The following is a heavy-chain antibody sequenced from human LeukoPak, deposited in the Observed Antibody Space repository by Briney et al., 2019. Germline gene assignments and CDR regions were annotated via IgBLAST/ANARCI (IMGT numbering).Heavy chain of an antibody. V-gene: IGHV4-39*01. D-gene: IGHD3-3*01. J-gene: IGHJ4*02. CDR2: IYYSGST. CDR1: GGSIGSSSYY. CDR3: ASPPYDFWSGYYFDY. Sequence: SETLSLTCTVSGGSIGSSSYYRGWIRQPPGKGLEWIGSIYYSGSTYYNPSLKSRVTISVDTSKNQFSLKLSSVTAADTAVYYCASPPYDFWSGYYFDYWGQGTLVTVSS.